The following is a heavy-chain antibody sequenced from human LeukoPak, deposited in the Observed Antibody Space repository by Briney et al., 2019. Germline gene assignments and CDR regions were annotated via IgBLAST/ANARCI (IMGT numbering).Heavy chain of an antibody. CDR2: IYYSGST. D-gene: IGHD3-16*01. V-gene: IGHV4-59*01. Sequence: SETLSLTCTVSGGSISSYYWSWIRQPPGKGLEWIGYIYYSGSTNYNPSLKSRVTISVDTSKNQFSLKLSSVTAADTAVYHCARAGGGVMDWFDPWGQGTLVTVSS. CDR1: GGSISSYY. CDR3: ARAGGGVMDWFDP. J-gene: IGHJ5*02.